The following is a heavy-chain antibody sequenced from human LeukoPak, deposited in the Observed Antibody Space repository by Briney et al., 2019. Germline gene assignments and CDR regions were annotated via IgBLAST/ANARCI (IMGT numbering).Heavy chain of an antibody. CDR1: GYSFTSYW. V-gene: IGHV5-51*01. Sequence: GESLKISCKGSGYSFTSYWIGWVRQMPGKGLEWMGIIYPGDSDTRYSPSFQGQVTISADKSISTAYLQWSSLKASDTAMYYCARGWAGYYYYYGMDVWGQGTTVTVSS. D-gene: IGHD1-26*01. J-gene: IGHJ6*02. CDR3: ARGWAGYYYYYGMDV. CDR2: IYPGDSDT.